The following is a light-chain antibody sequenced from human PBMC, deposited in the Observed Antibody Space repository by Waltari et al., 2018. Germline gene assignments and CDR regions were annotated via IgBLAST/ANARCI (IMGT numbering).Light chain of an antibody. CDR3: QQTYSVPHT. Sequence: IQMAQSPPSLSSSVGDRVNITCRAIQRFSSNLNWLQQKSGKAPQVLIYSASSLQPGAPSRFSGSGSGTDFTLTISSLQPEDFATYYCQQTYSVPHTFGQGTKLEIK. V-gene: IGKV1-39*01. CDR1: QRFSSN. CDR2: SAS. J-gene: IGKJ2*01.